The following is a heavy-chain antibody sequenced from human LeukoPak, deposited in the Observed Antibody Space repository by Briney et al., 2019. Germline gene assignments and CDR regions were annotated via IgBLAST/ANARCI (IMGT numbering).Heavy chain of an antibody. CDR2: IYYSGST. D-gene: IGHD1-1*01. J-gene: IGHJ6*03. V-gene: IGHV4-59*08. CDR3: ASVNKETGFYYYYYYYMDV. CDR1: GGSISSYY. Sequence: SETLSLTCTVSGGSISSYYWSWIRQPPGKGLEWIGYIYYSGSTNYNPSLQSRVTISVDTSKNQFSLKLSSVTAADTAVYYCASVNKETGFYYYYYYYMDVWGKGTTVTVSS.